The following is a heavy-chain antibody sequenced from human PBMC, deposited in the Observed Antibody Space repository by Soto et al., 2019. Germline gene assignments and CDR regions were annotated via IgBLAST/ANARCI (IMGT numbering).Heavy chain of an antibody. D-gene: IGHD4-17*01. CDR3: ASFSRMTDGYY. J-gene: IGHJ4*02. Sequence: GGSMRLACAASGVPFYTYGMYWVRQAPGKGLEWVSYIHSSGTIIYHADSVKGRFTISRDNAKNSLYLQMNSLRAEDTAVYYCASFSRMTDGYYWGQGTLVTVSS. CDR2: IHSSGTII. CDR1: GVPFYTYG. V-gene: IGHV3-48*01.